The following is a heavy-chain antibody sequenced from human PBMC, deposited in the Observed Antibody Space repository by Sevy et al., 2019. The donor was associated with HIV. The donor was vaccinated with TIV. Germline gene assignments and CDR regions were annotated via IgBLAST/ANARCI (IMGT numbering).Heavy chain of an antibody. V-gene: IGHV3-30*18. Sequence: GGSLRLSCAASGFTFSSYGMHWVRQAPGKGLDWVTVISYDGSNKYYADSVKGRFTISRDNSKKTLYLQMSSLRVEGTAVYYCAKGGQWLVRDWFDPWGQGTLVTVSS. J-gene: IGHJ5*02. CDR3: AKGGQWLVRDWFDP. CDR1: GFTFSSYG. CDR2: ISYDGSNK. D-gene: IGHD6-19*01.